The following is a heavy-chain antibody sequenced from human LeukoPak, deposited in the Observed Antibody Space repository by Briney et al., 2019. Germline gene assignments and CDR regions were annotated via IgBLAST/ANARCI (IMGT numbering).Heavy chain of an antibody. CDR3: ARGASGNYHYFDY. V-gene: IGHV4-34*01. D-gene: IGHD1-26*01. Sequence: SETLSLTCAVYGGSFSGYYWSWICQPPGKGLEWIGEINHSGSTNYNPSLKSRVTISVDTSKNQFSLKLSSVTAADTAVYYCARGASGNYHYFDYWGQGTLVTVSS. J-gene: IGHJ4*02. CDR1: GGSFSGYY. CDR2: INHSGST.